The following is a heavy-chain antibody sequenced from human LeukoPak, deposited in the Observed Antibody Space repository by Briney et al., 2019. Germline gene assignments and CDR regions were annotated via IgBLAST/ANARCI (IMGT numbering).Heavy chain of an antibody. Sequence: GGSLRLSCAGTGFTFSNYWMNWVRQAPGKGLEWVANIKEDGSRINYVDSVKGRFTISRDNAKNSVYLQMDNLRAEDMAVYYCVGSRGWLFDYWGQGILVAVSS. CDR3: VGSRGWLFDY. D-gene: IGHD5-24*01. CDR2: IKEDGSRI. CDR1: GFTFSNYW. J-gene: IGHJ4*02. V-gene: IGHV3-7*01.